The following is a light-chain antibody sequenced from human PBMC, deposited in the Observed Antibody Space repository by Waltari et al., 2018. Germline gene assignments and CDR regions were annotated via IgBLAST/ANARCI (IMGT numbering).Light chain of an antibody. Sequence: DVVMTQSPLSLPVTLGQPASISCKSSQSLVHSDGNTHLNWFQQRPGQSPRRLIYRVSNRVSGVPDRFSGSGSGTDFTLKISRVEADDVGVYYCMQGTHWPYTFGQGTKLDIK. CDR1: QSLVHSDGNTH. CDR2: RVS. V-gene: IGKV2-30*02. J-gene: IGKJ2*01. CDR3: MQGTHWPYT.